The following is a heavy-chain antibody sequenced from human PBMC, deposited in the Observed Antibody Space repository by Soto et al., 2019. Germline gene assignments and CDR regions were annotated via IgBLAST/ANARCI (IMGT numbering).Heavy chain of an antibody. CDR1: GYTFTSYD. V-gene: IGHV1-8*01. CDR3: ARVTPRLVGDDINYGMDV. Sequence: QVQLVQSGAEVKKPGASVKVSCKASGYTFTSYDINWVRQATGQGLEWMGWMNPNSGNTGYAQKFQGRVTMTRNTSISTAYMELSSLRSEDTAVYYCARVTPRLVGDDINYGMDVWGQGTTVTVSS. CDR2: MNPNSGNT. D-gene: IGHD3-10*01. J-gene: IGHJ6*02.